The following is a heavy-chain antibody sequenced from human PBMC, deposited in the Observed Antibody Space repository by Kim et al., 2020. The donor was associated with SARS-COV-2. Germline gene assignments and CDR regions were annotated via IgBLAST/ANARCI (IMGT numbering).Heavy chain of an antibody. CDR3: GPAGRVASDLLFGS. D-gene: IGHD3-3*01. V-gene: IGHV3-64D*09. J-gene: IGHJ4*02. CDR2: IGRSGGTT. CDR1: GFTFRNYG. Sequence: GGSLRLSCSASGFTFRNYGIHWSRQTPPQVLEYVAAIGRSGGTTYYVYSVQGRFTISRDNSKNALSLQMRSLRVEDTAVDYWGPAGRVASDLLFGSGGRGTLVTVSS.